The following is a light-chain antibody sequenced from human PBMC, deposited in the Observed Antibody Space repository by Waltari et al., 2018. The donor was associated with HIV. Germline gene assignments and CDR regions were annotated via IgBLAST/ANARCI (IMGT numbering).Light chain of an antibody. V-gene: IGLV3-25*03. CDR1: ALPTQY. CDR3: QSADSTGTYWV. J-gene: IGLJ3*02. CDR2: SDK. Sequence: SYELTQPPSASVSPGQTARISCSGDALPTQYVFWYQQRPGQAPVRVVYSDKERPSVSPDRFAGSSAGTTVTLTIRGVQAEDEADYYCQSADSTGTYWVFGGGTKLTVL.